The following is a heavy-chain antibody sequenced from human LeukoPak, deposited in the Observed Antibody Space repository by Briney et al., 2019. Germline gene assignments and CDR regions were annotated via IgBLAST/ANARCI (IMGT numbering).Heavy chain of an antibody. V-gene: IGHV4-38-2*02. CDR3: ARVGIDSGSFADFDY. J-gene: IGHJ4*02. CDR1: GYSISSDYY. CDR2: IYHSGST. D-gene: IGHD1-26*01. Sequence: SETLSLTCTVSGYSISSDYYWGWIRQPPGKGLEWIGSIYHSGSTHYNPSLKSRVTISVDTSKDQFSLKLSSVTAADTAVYFCARVGIDSGSFADFDYWGQGTLVTVSS.